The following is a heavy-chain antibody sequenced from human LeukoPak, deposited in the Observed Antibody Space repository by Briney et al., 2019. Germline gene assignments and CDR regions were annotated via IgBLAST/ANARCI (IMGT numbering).Heavy chain of an antibody. Sequence: PSETLSLTCGASGGSVSSTNWWTWIRQPPGKGLEWIGEVHLDGRTNFNPSLKSRLTMSVDLSENHVSLKLTSVTAADTAVYYCAREGGFYRPLDYSGQGTLVTVSS. CDR1: GGSVSSTNW. CDR3: AREGGFYRPLDY. D-gene: IGHD6-25*01. V-gene: IGHV4-4*02. J-gene: IGHJ4*02. CDR2: VHLDGRT.